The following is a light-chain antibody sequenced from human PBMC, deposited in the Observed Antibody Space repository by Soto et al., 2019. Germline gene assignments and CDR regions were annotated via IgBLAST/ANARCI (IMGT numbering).Light chain of an antibody. CDR2: GAS. V-gene: IGKV3-20*01. CDR1: QSVSRNF. CDR3: QQYGSSPRT. J-gene: IGKJ1*01. Sequence: EIVLAQSPGTLSLSPGERATLSCRASQSVSRNFLAWYQQKPGQAPWLLIYGASTRAGGVPDRFSGSGSGTDFTLTISSLEPEDFAVYYCQQYGSSPRTFGQGTKVEI.